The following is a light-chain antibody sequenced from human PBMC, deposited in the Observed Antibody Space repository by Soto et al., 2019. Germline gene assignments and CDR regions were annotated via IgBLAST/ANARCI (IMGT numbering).Light chain of an antibody. CDR1: SSNIGAGYD. J-gene: IGLJ1*01. CDR2: GSS. V-gene: IGLV1-40*01. Sequence: QSVLTQPPSVSGAPGQTVTISCTGSSSNIGAGYDVHWYQQLPGTAPKVLIYGSSYRPSGVPDRFSGSKSGTSASLAITRLQAEDEADYYCQSYDSSLSGYVFGTGTKLTVL. CDR3: QSYDSSLSGYV.